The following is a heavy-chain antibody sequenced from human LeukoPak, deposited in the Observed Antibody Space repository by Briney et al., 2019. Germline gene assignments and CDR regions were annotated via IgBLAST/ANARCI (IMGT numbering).Heavy chain of an antibody. J-gene: IGHJ4*02. D-gene: IGHD2-2*01. CDR2: INPSGGST. CDR1: GYTFTSYY. CDR3: ATDPFRDCSSTSCYGVY. V-gene: IGHV1-46*01. Sequence: ASVKVSCKASGYTFTSYYMHWVRQAPGQGLEWMGIINPSGGSTSYAQKFQGRVTMTRDTSTSTVYMELSSLRSEDTAVYYCATDPFRDCSSTSCYGVYWGQGTLVTVSS.